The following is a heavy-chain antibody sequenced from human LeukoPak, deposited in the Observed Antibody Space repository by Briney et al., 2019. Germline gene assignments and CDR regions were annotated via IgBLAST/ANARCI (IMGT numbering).Heavy chain of an antibody. V-gene: IGHV3-21*04. Sequence: PGGSLRLSCAASGFTFSSYNMNWVRQAPGKGLEWVSSISSSSSYIYYADSVKGRFTISRDSSKNTLYLQVNSLRAEDTAVYYCARDLSPSYWGQGTLVTVSS. CDR2: ISSSSSYI. J-gene: IGHJ4*02. D-gene: IGHD2/OR15-2a*01. CDR1: GFTFSSYN. CDR3: ARDLSPSY.